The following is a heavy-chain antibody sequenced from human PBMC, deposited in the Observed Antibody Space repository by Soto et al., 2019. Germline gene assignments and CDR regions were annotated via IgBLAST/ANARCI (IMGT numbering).Heavy chain of an antibody. V-gene: IGHV4-34*01. CDR2: INHSGST. Sequence: SETLSLTCAVYGGSFSGYYWSWIRQPPGKGLEWIGEINHSGSTNYNPSLKSRVTISVDTSKNQFSLKLSSVTAADTAVYYCSGARVANYYYNYYMDGWGKGTTVTVSS. D-gene: IGHD5-12*01. CDR1: GGSFSGYY. CDR3: SGARVANYYYNYYMDG. J-gene: IGHJ6*03.